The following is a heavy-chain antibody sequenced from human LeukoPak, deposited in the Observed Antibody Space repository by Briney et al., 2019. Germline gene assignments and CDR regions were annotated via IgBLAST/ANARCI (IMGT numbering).Heavy chain of an antibody. CDR3: ARRIRGAGGYYYYYGMDV. Sequence: ASVKVSCKASGGTFSSYAISWVRQAPGQGLGWMGRIIPILGIANYAQKFQGRVTITADKSTSTDYMELSSLRSEDTAVYYCARRIRGAGGYYYYYGMDVWGQGTTVTVSS. J-gene: IGHJ6*02. CDR2: IIPILGIA. D-gene: IGHD3-10*01. V-gene: IGHV1-69*04. CDR1: GGTFSSYA.